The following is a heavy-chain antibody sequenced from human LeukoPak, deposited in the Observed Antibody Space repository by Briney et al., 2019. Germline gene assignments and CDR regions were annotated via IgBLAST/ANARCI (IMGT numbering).Heavy chain of an antibody. CDR1: GSISSGGYY. V-gene: IGHV4-31*03. D-gene: IGHD2-21*02. Sequence: SETLSLTCTVCGSISSGGYYWSWIRQHPGKGLEWIGYIYYSGNTFYNPSLKSRFTISVDTPKNQFSLKLSSVTAADTAVYYCARVGDCGGDCHSDFLFDPWGQGTLVTVSS. J-gene: IGHJ5*02. CDR2: IYYSGNT. CDR3: ARVGDCGGDCHSDFLFDP.